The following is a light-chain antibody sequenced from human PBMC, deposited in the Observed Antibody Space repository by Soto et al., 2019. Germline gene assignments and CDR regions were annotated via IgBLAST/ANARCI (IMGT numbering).Light chain of an antibody. V-gene: IGKV3-15*01. CDR2: GAS. J-gene: IGKJ5*01. CDR1: RSLSSD. Sequence: IVLMQSPDTLSLSPGERATLSCRASRSLSSDYLAWYQQKPGQAPRLLIYGASTRATGIPARFSGSGSGTEFTLTISSLQSEDFAVYYCQQYNNWPPTTFGQGTRLEIK. CDR3: QQYNNWPPTT.